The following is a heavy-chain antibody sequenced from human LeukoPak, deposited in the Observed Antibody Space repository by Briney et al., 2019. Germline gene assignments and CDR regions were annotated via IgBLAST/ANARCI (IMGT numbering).Heavy chain of an antibody. Sequence: PGGSLRLSCAASGFAFSSNAMHWVRQAPGKGLEWVAVTSYDGSNKYYADSVKGRFTISRDNSKNTLYLQMNSLRAEDTAVYYCARRNLIAYYFDYWGQGTLVTASS. CDR3: ARRNLIAYYFDY. J-gene: IGHJ4*02. D-gene: IGHD3-22*01. CDR1: GFAFSSNA. V-gene: IGHV3-30*04. CDR2: TSYDGSNK.